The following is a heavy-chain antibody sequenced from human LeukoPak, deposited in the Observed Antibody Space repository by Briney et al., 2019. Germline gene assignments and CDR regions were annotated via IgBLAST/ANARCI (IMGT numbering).Heavy chain of an antibody. V-gene: IGHV4-39*07. J-gene: IGHJ6*03. CDR2: IYYSGST. CDR3: ARGGGDVSASCCPPDYYYMDV. CDR1: GGSISSSSYY. Sequence: SETLSLTCTVSGGSISSSSYYWGWIRQPPGKGLEWIGSIYYSGSTYYNPSLKSRVTISVDTSKNQFSLRLSSVTAADTAVYYCARGGGDVSASCCPPDYYYMDVWGKGTTVTVSS. D-gene: IGHD2-2*01.